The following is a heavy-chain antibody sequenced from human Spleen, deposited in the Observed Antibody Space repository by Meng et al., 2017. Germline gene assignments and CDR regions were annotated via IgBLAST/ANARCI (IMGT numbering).Heavy chain of an antibody. CDR3: ARISNAMDTFDI. CDR2: ISISDSTI. V-gene: IGHV3-11*01. J-gene: IGHJ3*02. Sequence: GESLKISCAASGFTSSDYSMSWIRQAPGKGLEWVSYISISDSTIYYADSVKGRFIISRDNAKNSLNLQMNSLRAEDTAVYYCARISNAMDTFDIWGQGTVVTVSS. CDR1: GFTSSDYS.